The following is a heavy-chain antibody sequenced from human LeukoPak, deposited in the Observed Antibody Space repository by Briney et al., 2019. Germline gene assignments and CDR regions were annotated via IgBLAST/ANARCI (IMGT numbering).Heavy chain of an antibody. CDR3: TTLAATVPFGY. CDR1: GFTFSGSA. Sequence: PGGSLRLSCAASGFTFSGSAMHWVRQASGKGLEWVGRIRSKTNNYATAYAASVKGRFTISRDDSRDTAYLQMNSLTTEDTAVYYCTTLAATVPFGYWGQGILVTVSS. CDR2: IRSKTNNYAT. D-gene: IGHD6-25*01. J-gene: IGHJ4*02. V-gene: IGHV3-73*01.